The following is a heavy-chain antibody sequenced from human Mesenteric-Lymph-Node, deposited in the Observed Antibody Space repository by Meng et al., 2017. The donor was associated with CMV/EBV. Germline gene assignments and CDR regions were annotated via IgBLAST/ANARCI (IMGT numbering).Heavy chain of an antibody. Sequence: GGSLRLSCAASGFTFDDYGMSWVRQAPGKGLEWVSGISWNGVRTGYEDSVKGRFTISRDNAKKSLLLQMNSLRAEDTALYFCAMGWGGSQGGFDYWGQGTPVTVSS. D-gene: IGHD1-26*01. CDR3: AMGWGGSQGGFDY. CDR2: ISWNGVRT. V-gene: IGHV3-20*04. J-gene: IGHJ4*02. CDR1: GFTFDDYG.